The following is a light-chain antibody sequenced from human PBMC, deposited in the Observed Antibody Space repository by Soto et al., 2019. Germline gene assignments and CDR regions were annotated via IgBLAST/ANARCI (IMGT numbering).Light chain of an antibody. Sequence: EIVLTQSPGTLSLSPGEGATLSCRASQSISSTFLAWYQHKPGQAPRVLIYGASRRAAGIPDRFIGSGSGTDFTLTISRLEPEDFAVYYCQQYESSWTFGQGTKVEVK. V-gene: IGKV3-20*01. CDR1: QSISSTF. CDR2: GAS. CDR3: QQYESSWT. J-gene: IGKJ1*01.